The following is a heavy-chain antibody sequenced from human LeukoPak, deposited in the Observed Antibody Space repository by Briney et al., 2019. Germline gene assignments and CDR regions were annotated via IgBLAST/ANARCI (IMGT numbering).Heavy chain of an antibody. CDR1: GGSISSGSYY. CDR2: IYTSGST. V-gene: IGHV4-61*02. CDR3: ARDYYDFWSGYYNWFDP. J-gene: IGHJ5*02. D-gene: IGHD3-3*01. Sequence: SETLSLTCTVSGGSISSGSYYWSWIRQPAGKGLEWIGRIYTSGSTNYNPSLKSRVTISVDTSKNQFSLKLSSVTAADTAVYYCARDYYDFWSGYYNWFDPWGQGTLVTVSS.